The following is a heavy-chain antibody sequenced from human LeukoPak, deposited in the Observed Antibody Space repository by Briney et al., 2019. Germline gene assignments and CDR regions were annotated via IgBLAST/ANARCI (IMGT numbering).Heavy chain of an antibody. CDR2: FSSNGGST. V-gene: IGHV3-64D*06. D-gene: IGHD2-2*02. CDR3: VKSPGLGYCSSTSCYTFHP. Sequence: GGSLTLSCSVSGFTLSSYAMHWVRDARGRAREYLSAFSSNGGSTYYADSVKGRFTISRDNSKNTLYLQMSSLRAEDTAVYHCVKSPGLGYCSSTSCYTFHPGGQGTLVTVSP. CDR1: GFTLSSYA. J-gene: IGHJ5*02.